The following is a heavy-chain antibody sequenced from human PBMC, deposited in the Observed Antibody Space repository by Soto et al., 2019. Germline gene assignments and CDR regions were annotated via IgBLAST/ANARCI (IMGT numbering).Heavy chain of an antibody. CDR1: GFTFDDYT. Sequence: GGSLRLSCAASGFTFDDYTMHWVRQAPGKGLEWVSLISWDGGSTYYADSVKGRFTISRDNSKNSLYLQMNSLRTEDTTLYYCAIISRFIVVVIAITHYYYYYYMDVWGKGTTVTVSS. CDR2: ISWDGGST. V-gene: IGHV3-43*01. D-gene: IGHD2-21*01. J-gene: IGHJ6*03. CDR3: AIISRFIVVVIAITHYYYYYYMDV.